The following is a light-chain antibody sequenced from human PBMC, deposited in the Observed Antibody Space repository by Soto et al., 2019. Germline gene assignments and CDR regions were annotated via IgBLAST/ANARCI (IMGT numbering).Light chain of an antibody. J-gene: IGKJ1*01. CDR1: QSVSVH. V-gene: IGKV3-11*01. CDR2: DAY. CDR3: VQRTTWPWT. Sequence: EIVLTQSPGTLSLSPGERATLSCMASQSVSVHLAWYQQKPGQAPRLLIYDAYNRATGIPARFSGTGSGADVTLTLSSLGPEDFAVYHCVQRTTWPWTCGQGSKVEIK.